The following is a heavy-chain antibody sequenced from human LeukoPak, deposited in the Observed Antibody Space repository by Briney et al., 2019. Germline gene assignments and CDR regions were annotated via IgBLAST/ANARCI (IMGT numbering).Heavy chain of an antibody. CDR2: IDPSGST. Sequence: SETLSLTCTASGASIRHYYWSWIWQPAGKGLEWIGRIDPSGSTNYNPSLKSRVTMSIDTSKNQFALKLNSVTAADTAVYYCAKEGAAPGPDFDYWGQGTLVIVSS. J-gene: IGHJ4*02. D-gene: IGHD6-13*01. CDR3: AKEGAAPGPDFDY. V-gene: IGHV4-4*07. CDR1: GASIRHYY.